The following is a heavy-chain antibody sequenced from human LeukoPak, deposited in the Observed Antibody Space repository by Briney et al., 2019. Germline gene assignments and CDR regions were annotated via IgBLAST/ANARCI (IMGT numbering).Heavy chain of an antibody. Sequence: SESLSLTCTVSGYSISSGYYWGWIRQPPGKGLEWIGSIYRSGSTYYNPSLKSRVTILVDTSKNQFSLKLSSVTAADTATYYCARGKYSGYGPFDYWGQGTLVTVSS. CDR3: ARGKYSGYGPFDY. J-gene: IGHJ4*02. V-gene: IGHV4-38-2*02. CDR2: IYRSGST. CDR1: GYSISSGYY. D-gene: IGHD5-12*01.